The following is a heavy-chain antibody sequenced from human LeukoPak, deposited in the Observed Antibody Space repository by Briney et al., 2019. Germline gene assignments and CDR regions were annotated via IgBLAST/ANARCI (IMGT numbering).Heavy chain of an antibody. V-gene: IGHV4-30-2*01. D-gene: IGHD3-10*01. CDR2: IYHSGST. CDR3: ARAPPAMVQGVIIGRYFDY. CDR1: GGSISSGGYS. Sequence: SQTLSLTCAVSGGSISSGGYSWSWIRQPPGKGLEWIGYIYHSGSTYYNPSLKSRVTISVDRSKNQFSLKLSSVTAADTAVYYCARAPPAMVQGVIIGRYFDYWGQGTLVTVSS. J-gene: IGHJ4*02.